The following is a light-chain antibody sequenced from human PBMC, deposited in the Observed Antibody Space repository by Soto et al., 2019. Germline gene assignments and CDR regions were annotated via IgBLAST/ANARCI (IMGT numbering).Light chain of an antibody. CDR1: QSVSSSH. J-gene: IGKJ1*01. CDR3: QQYGSSGT. V-gene: IGKV3-20*01. Sequence: EIVLTQSPGTLSLSPGERATLSCRASQSVSSSHLAWYQQKPGQAPRLLIYDASKRATGIPARFSGSGSGTDFTLTISRLEPEDFAVYYCQQYGSSGTFGQGTKVDI. CDR2: DAS.